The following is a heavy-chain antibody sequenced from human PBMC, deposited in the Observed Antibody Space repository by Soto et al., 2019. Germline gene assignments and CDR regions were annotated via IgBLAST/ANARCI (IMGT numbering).Heavy chain of an antibody. Sequence: SGPTLVKPTQTLTLTCTFSGFSLSTSGVGVGWIRQPPGKALEWLALIYWDDDKRYSPSLKSRLTITKDTSKNQVVLTMTNMDPVDTATYYCAHIGRNIWGSWPKSYYFDYWGQGTLVTVSS. D-gene: IGHD3-16*01. CDR1: GFSLSTSGVG. J-gene: IGHJ4*02. V-gene: IGHV2-5*02. CDR3: AHIGRNIWGSWPKSYYFDY. CDR2: IYWDDDK.